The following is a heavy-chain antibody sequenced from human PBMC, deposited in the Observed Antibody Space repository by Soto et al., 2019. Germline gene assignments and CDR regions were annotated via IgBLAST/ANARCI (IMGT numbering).Heavy chain of an antibody. CDR3: AAHSGSTYGPLDY. J-gene: IGHJ4*02. V-gene: IGHV4-59*12. D-gene: IGHD4-17*01. CDR2: IYHSGST. CDR1: GGSISSYY. Sequence: PSETLSLTCTVSGGSISSYYWSWIRQPPGKGLEWIGEIYHSGSTNYNPSLKSRVTISVDKSKNQFSLQLSSMTAADTAVYYCAAHSGSTYGPLDYWGLGTLVTVSS.